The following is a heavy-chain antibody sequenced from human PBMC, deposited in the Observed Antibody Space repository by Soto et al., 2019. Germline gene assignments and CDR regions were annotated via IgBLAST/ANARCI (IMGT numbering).Heavy chain of an antibody. CDR1: GGTFSSYA. CDR2: IIPIFGTA. V-gene: IGHV1-69*13. D-gene: IGHD3-10*01. J-gene: IGHJ6*02. Sequence: SVKVSCKASGGTFSSYAISWVRQAPGQGLEWMGGIIPIFGTANYAQRFQGRVTITADESTSTAYMELSSLRSEDTAVYYCAKHYRGYYYYGMDVWGQGTTVTVSS. CDR3: AKHYRGYYYYGMDV.